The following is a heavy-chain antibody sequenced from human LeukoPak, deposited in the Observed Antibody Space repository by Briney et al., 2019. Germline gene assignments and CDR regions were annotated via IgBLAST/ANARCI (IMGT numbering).Heavy chain of an antibody. CDR2: ITPIFGTA. CDR3: ARSYSNYDYYYYYMDV. V-gene: IGHV1-69*06. Sequence: ASVKVSCKASGGTFSSYAISWVRQAPGQGLEWMGRITPIFGTANYAQKFQGRVTITADKSTSTAYMELSSLRSEDTAVYYCARSYSNYDYYYYYMDVWGKGTTVTVSS. D-gene: IGHD4-11*01. CDR1: GGTFSSYA. J-gene: IGHJ6*03.